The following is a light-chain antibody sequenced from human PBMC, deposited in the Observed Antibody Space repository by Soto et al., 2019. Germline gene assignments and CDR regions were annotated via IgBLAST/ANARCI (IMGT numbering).Light chain of an antibody. V-gene: IGLV4-69*01. CDR1: SGHSSYA. Sequence: QLVLTQSPSASASLGASVKLTCTLSSGHSSYAIAWHQQRPEKGPRYLMKLNIDGRHSKGDGIPDRFSGSSSGAERYLTIASLQSEDAADYYCQTWDTGMHVVFGGGTKVTVL. J-gene: IGLJ2*01. CDR3: QTWDTGMHVV. CDR2: LNIDGRH.